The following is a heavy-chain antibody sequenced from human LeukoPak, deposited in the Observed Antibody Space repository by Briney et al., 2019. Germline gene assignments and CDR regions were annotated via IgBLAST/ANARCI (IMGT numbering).Heavy chain of an antibody. J-gene: IGHJ5*02. V-gene: IGHV3-74*01. CDR3: AKDNSPGWFGP. CDR1: GFTFSNYW. Sequence: HPGGSLRLSCAASGFTFSNYWMHLVRQGPEKGLALVARISTDGSTTSYADSVKGRFTISRDNAKNTVYLQMNSLRAEDTAVYYCAKDNSPGWFGPWGQGTLVTVSS. D-gene: IGHD4-11*01. CDR2: ISTDGSTT.